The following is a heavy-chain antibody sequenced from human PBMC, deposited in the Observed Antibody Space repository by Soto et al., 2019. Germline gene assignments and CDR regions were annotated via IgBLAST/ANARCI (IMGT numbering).Heavy chain of an antibody. CDR3: AGGVVGGVISTGSAP. V-gene: IGHV4-59*08. Sequence: SETLSLTCTVSGGSISSYYWSWIRQPPGKGLEWIGYIYYSGSTNYNPSLKSRVTISVDTSKNQFSLKLSSVTAADTAVYYCAGGVVGGVISTGSAPWAKGPLVPVPS. D-gene: IGHD3-10*01. CDR2: IYYSGST. CDR1: GGSISSYY. J-gene: IGHJ5*02.